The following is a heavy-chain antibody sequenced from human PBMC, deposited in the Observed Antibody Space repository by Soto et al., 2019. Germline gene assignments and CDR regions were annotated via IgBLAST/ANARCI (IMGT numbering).Heavy chain of an antibody. V-gene: IGHV1-69*01. CDR3: ARVPRQMLYGPTRNGMDV. CDR2: IIPAFGTT. CDR1: GGTFGIYA. D-gene: IGHD2-2*02. J-gene: IGHJ6*02. Sequence: QVQLVQSGAAVSKPGSSVKVSCKASGGTFGIYAIGWVRQAPGQGLEWMGGIIPAFGTTKNAQKFQDRVDMPADESTNTVYMERRGLRFDDTAVYYCARVPRQMLYGPTRNGMDVWGQWTTLIVSS.